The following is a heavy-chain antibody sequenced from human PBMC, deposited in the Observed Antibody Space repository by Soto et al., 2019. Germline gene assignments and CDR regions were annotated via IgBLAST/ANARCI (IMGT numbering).Heavy chain of an antibody. CDR2: INPGNGNT. J-gene: IGHJ4*02. V-gene: IGHV1-3*01. CDR3: ASYSNGFYAFVY. CDR1: GYTFTSYA. Sequence: ASVKVSCKASGYTFTSYAMHWVRQAPGQRLEWMGWINPGNGNTKYSQKFQGRFTITRDTSASTAYMELSSLRSEDTAVYYCASYSNGFYAFVYWGQGTLVTVSS. D-gene: IGHD6-19*01.